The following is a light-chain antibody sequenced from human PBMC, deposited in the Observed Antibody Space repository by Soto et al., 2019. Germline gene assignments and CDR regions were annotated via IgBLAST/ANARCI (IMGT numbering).Light chain of an antibody. CDR2: KAS. CDR3: QQYNNNASWT. V-gene: IGKV1-5*03. J-gene: IGKJ1*01. CDR1: QSISAW. Sequence: DIQMTQSPSTLSASVGDRVTITCRASQSISAWLAWYQQKPGKAPKLLIYKASTLESGVPSRFSGSGSGTEFTLTISSLQPYDFATYYCQQYNNNASWTFGQGTKVQIK.